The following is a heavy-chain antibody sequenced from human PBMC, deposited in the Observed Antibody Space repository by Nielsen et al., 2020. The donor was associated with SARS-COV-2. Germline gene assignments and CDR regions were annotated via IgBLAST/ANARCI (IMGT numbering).Heavy chain of an antibody. D-gene: IGHD4/OR15-4a*01. J-gene: IGHJ6*02. CDR2: IWPGDSHT. CDR3: ARHMVPHRAYYYYGMDV. V-gene: IGHV5-51*01. CDR1: GYIFTNFW. Sequence: GGSLRLSCVGSGYIFTNFWIGWVRQMPGKGLEWMGIIWPGDSHTTYSPSFEGQVTISADTSTSTAYLQWSSLKASDTAMYYCARHMVPHRAYYYYGMDVWGQGTTVTVSS.